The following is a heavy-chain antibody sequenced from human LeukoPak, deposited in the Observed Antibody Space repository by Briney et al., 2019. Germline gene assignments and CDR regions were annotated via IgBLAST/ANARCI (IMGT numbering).Heavy chain of an antibody. CDR1: GFTLSHYA. CDR2: ISYDGTHK. Sequence: GGSLRLSCAASGFTLSHYAMHWVRQAPGKGLEWVSIISYDGTHKYSANSVRGRFTISRDNSKNTLYLQMNSLRHEDTAVYYCVRDHDYYGSGSFYRYWLAPWGQGTLVTVSS. D-gene: IGHD3-10*01. CDR3: VRDHDYYGSGSFYRYWLAP. J-gene: IGHJ5*02. V-gene: IGHV3-30-3*01.